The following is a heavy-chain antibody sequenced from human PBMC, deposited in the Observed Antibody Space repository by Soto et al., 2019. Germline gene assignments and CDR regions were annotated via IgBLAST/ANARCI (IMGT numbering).Heavy chain of an antibody. CDR1: GYTFTSYY. Sequence: ASVKVSCKASGYTFTSYYMHWVRQAPGQGLEWMGIINPSGGSTSYAQKFQGRVTMTRDTSTSTVYMELSSLRSEDTAVYYCARVGRDGYNRKTLDYWGQGTLVTVPS. CDR3: ARVGRDGYNRKTLDY. V-gene: IGHV1-46*01. D-gene: IGHD5-12*01. CDR2: INPSGGST. J-gene: IGHJ4*02.